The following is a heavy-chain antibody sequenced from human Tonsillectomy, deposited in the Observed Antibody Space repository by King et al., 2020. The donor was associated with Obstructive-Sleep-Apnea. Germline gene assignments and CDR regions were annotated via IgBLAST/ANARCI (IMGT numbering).Heavy chain of an antibody. J-gene: IGHJ3*02. CDR2: IYYSGRT. CDR3: AREQGGSQAGEAFDI. Sequence: VQLQESGPGLVKPAQTLSLTCTVSGGSISSGGYYWSWSRQHPGKGLDWIGYIYYSGRTYDNPSLKSRVTISVDTSKNQFSLKLSSGTAADTAVYYCAREQGGSQAGEAFDIWGQGTMVTVSS. CDR1: GGSISSGGYY. V-gene: IGHV4-31*03. D-gene: IGHD7-27*01.